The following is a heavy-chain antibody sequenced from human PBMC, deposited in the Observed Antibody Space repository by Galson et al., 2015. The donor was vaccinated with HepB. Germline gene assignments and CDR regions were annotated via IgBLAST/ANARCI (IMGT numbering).Heavy chain of an antibody. CDR1: GYSFTSYW. CDR3: GRRGYEVRFGELSHYYYGMDV. Sequence: QSGAEVKKPGESLRISCKGSGYSFTSYWISWVRQMPGKGLEWMGRIDPSDSYTNYSPSFQGHVTISADKSISTAYLQWSSLKASDPGMYYCGRRGYEVRFGELSHYYYGMDVWGQGTTVTGSS. CDR2: IDPSDSYT. V-gene: IGHV5-10-1*01. D-gene: IGHD3-10*01. J-gene: IGHJ6*02.